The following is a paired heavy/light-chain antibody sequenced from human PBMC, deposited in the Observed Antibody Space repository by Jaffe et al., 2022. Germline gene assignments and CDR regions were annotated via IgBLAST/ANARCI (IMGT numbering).Light chain of an antibody. CDR1: QSVSSY. Sequence: EIVLTQSPATLSLSPGERATLSCRASQSVSSYLAWYQQKPGQAPRLLIYDASNRATGIPARFSGSGSGTDFTLTISSLEPEDFAVYYCQQRSNWPPPTFGGGTKVEIK. J-gene: IGKJ4*01. CDR2: DAS. V-gene: IGKV3-11*01. CDR3: QQRSNWPPPT.
Heavy chain of an antibody. CDR1: GGTFSSYA. CDR2: IIPIFGTA. V-gene: IGHV1-69*05. Sequence: QVQLVQSGAEVKKPGSSVKVSCKASGGTFSSYAISWVRQAPGQGLEWMGGIIPIFGTANYAQKFQGRVTITTDESTSTAYMELSSLRSEDTAVYYCARSEPGGYSYGYSTMATIEYYFDYWGQGTLVTVSS. CDR3: ARSEPGGYSYGYSTMATIEYYFDY. J-gene: IGHJ4*02. D-gene: IGHD5-18*01.